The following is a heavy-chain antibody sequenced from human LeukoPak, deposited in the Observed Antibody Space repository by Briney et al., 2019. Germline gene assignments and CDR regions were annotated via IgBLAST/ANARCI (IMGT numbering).Heavy chain of an antibody. CDR3: ARDDRIRLPFDY. D-gene: IGHD2/OR15-2a*01. CDR2: ISTYNGNT. J-gene: IGHJ4*02. CDR1: GYTFTSYG. V-gene: IGHV1-18*01. Sequence: GASVKVSCKASGYTFTSYGISWVRQAPGQGLEWMGWISTYNGNTNYAQKLQGRVTMTTDTSTSTAYMDLRSLRSDDTAVYYCARDDRIRLPFDYWGQGTLVTVSS.